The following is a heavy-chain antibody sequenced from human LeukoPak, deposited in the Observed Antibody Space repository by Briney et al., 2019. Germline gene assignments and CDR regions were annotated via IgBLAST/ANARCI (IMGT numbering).Heavy chain of an antibody. D-gene: IGHD4-17*01. V-gene: IGHV3-21*01. Sequence: GSLRLSCAASGFPFSSYSMYWVRQAPGKGLEWVSSISSSSSYIYYADSVKGRFTISRDNAKNSLYLQMNSLRAEDTAVYYCARGDDYGERAFDYWGQGTLVTVSS. CDR1: GFPFSSYS. CDR3: ARGDDYGERAFDY. J-gene: IGHJ4*02. CDR2: ISSSSSYI.